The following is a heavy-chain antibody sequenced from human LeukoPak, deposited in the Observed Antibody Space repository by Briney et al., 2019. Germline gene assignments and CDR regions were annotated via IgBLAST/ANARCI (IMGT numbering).Heavy chain of an antibody. J-gene: IGHJ5*02. Sequence: GGSLRLSCAASGFIFSQYSMNWVRQAPGKGLEWVSHIRSSSETFYADSVKGRFTISRDNARNSLYLQMNNLSGEDAPIYYCARDAGNRAHGCDLWGQGTLVTVSS. V-gene: IGHV3-48*01. D-gene: IGHD1-14*01. CDR2: IRSSSET. CDR1: GFIFSQYS. CDR3: ARDAGNRAHGCDL.